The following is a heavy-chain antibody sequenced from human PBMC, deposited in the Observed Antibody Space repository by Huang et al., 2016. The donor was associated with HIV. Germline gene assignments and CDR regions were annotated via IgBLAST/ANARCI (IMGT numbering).Heavy chain of an antibody. CDR3: AKADSGAAAGSLVDY. V-gene: IGHV3-23*01. CDR2: ITGSGSSS. D-gene: IGHD6-13*01. CDR1: GFTFSSYA. Sequence: EVQLLESGGGLVQPGGSLRLSCAASGFTFSSYAMSWVRQAPGKGLAWVSSITGSGSSSYYADSVKGRFTISRDKSKNTLYLQMNSLRAEDTAIYYCAKADSGAAAGSLVDYWGQGTLVTVSS. J-gene: IGHJ4*02.